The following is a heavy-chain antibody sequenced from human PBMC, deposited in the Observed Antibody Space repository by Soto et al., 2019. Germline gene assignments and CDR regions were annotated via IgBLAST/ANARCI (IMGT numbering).Heavy chain of an antibody. CDR2: ISSSGGNT. J-gene: IGHJ4*02. Sequence: EVQLLESGGGLVQPGGSLRLSCAASGITFSNYAMSWVRQAPGKGLDWVSVISSSGGNTDYADYVKGRFTISRDNSKNTVYLQMKDLRDEDTAVYYCAKERLARGIDYWGQGTLVTVSS. V-gene: IGHV3-23*01. CDR3: AKERLARGIDY. D-gene: IGHD3-10*01. CDR1: GITFSNYA.